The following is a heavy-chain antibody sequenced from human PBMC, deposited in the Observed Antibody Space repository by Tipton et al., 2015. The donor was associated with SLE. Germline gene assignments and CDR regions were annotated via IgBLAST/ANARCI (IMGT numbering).Heavy chain of an antibody. V-gene: IGHV4-59*08. Sequence: LRLSCTVSGGSINNYYWSWIRQPPGKGLEWIGYVYYSGSTNYSPSLKSRVTISVDTSKNQFSLKLSSVTAADTVVYYCARRGSYMGPLQAWGQGTLVTVSS. CDR3: ARRGSYMGPLQA. D-gene: IGHD5-24*01. J-gene: IGHJ5*02. CDR2: VYYSGST. CDR1: GGSINNYY.